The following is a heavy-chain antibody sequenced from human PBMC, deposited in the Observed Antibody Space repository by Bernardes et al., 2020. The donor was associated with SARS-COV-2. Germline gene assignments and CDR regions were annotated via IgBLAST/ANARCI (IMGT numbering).Heavy chain of an antibody. V-gene: IGHV1-8*01. CDR2: MNPNEGTT. Sequence: ASVKVSCKASGYGFNSYDINWVRQASGQGLEWMGWMNPNEGTTGYAQRFQGRISMTRSTSKGTAYMELNRLRFEDTAVYYCARANGNTPRGYYYYYHGMDVWGLGTTVTV. D-gene: IGHD5-12*01. CDR1: GYGFNSYD. J-gene: IGHJ6*02. CDR3: ARANGNTPRGYYYYYHGMDV.